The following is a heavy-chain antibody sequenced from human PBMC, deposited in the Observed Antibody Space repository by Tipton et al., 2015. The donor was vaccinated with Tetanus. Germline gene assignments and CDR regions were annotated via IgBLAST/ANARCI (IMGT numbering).Heavy chain of an antibody. CDR2: IYYSGST. V-gene: IGHV4-61*01. Sequence: TLSLTCTVSGGSVSSGSYYWSWIRQPPGKGLEWIGYIYYSGSTNYNPSLKSRVTISVDTSKNQFSLKLSSVTAADTAVYYCASSTNSGWYCFDPWGQGTLVTVSS. D-gene: IGHD6-19*01. CDR3: ASSTNSGWYCFDP. CDR1: GGSVSSGSYY. J-gene: IGHJ5*02.